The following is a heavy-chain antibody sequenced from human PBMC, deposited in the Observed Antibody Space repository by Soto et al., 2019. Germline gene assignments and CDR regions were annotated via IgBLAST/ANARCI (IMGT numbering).Heavy chain of an antibody. CDR1: GFTFSSYA. V-gene: IGHV3-23*01. CDR3: AKFPYPSGAYYYGMDV. Sequence: GGSLRLSCAASGFTFSSYAMSWVRQAPGKGLEWVSAISGSGGSTYYADSVKGRFTISRDNSKNTLYLQMNSLRAEDTAVYYCAKFPYPSGAYYYGMDVWGQGTTVTVSS. D-gene: IGHD6-19*01. CDR2: ISGSGGST. J-gene: IGHJ6*02.